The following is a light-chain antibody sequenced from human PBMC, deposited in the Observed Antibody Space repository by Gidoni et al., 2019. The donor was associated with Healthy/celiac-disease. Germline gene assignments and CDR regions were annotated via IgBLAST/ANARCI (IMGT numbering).Light chain of an antibody. V-gene: IGKV1D-12*01. J-gene: IGKJ4*01. CDR2: AES. CDR3: QQANSFPT. CDR1: KGISSW. Sequence: DIQMTQSPSSVSASVGDRVTITCRASKGISSWLAWYQQKPGKAPKHLIYAESSLQSGVPSRFSGSGSGTDFTLTISSLQTEDLETYYCQQANSFPTFGGGTKVEIK.